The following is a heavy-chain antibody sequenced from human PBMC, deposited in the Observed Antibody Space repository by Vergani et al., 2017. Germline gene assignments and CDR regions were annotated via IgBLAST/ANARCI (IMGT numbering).Heavy chain of an antibody. V-gene: IGHV4-39*07. Sequence: QLQLQESGPGLVKPSETLSLTCTVSGGSISSSSYYWGWIRQPPGKGLEWIGSIYYSGSNYYNPSLKSRVTISVDTSKNQFSLKLSSVTAADTAVYYCARVGYSGYNDYWGQGTLVTVSS. CDR2: IYYSGSN. D-gene: IGHD5-12*01. CDR3: ARVGYSGYNDY. CDR1: GGSISSSSYY. J-gene: IGHJ4*02.